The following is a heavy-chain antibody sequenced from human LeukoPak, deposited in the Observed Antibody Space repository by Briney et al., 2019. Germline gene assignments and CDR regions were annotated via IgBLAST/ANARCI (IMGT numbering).Heavy chain of an antibody. CDR3: AKDDAWGRYKD. V-gene: IGHV3-23*01. CDR2: ISPSGGIT. D-gene: IGHD3-16*01. CDR1: GFTFSSHG. Sequence: RGSLRLSCAASGFTFSSHGMNWVRQAPGKGLEWVSGISPSGGITYYTDSVKGRFTISRDNSKNTVSLQMNSLRGDDTAVYYCAKDDAWGRYKDWGQGTLVTVSS. J-gene: IGHJ1*01.